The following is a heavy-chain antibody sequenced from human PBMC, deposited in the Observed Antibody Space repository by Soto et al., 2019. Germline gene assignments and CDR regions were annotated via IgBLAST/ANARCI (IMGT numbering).Heavy chain of an antibody. J-gene: IGHJ6*03. CDR1: GGSISSYY. CDR3: ARSHYDPFFSYYYYYMDV. CDR2: IYYSGST. D-gene: IGHD5-12*01. V-gene: IGHV4-59*01. Sequence: PSETLSLTCTVSGGSISSYYWSWVRQRPGKGLEWIGYIYYSGSTNYNPSLKSRVTISVDTSKNQFSLKLSSVTAADTAVYYCARSHYDPFFSYYYYYMDVWGKGTTVTVSS.